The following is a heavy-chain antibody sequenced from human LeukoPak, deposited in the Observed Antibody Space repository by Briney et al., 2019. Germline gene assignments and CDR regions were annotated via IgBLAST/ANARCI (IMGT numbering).Heavy chain of an antibody. V-gene: IGHV1-69*01. CDR2: IIPIFGTA. CDR1: GGTFSSYA. D-gene: IGHD6-19*01. CDR3: ARALKTGYSSGWYVTSEYHYYMDV. J-gene: IGHJ6*03. Sequence: SVKVSCKASGGTFSSYAIGWVRQAPGQGLEWMGGIIPIFGTANYAQKFQGRVTITADESTSTAYMELSSLRSEDTAVYYCARALKTGYSSGWYVTSEYHYYMDVWGKGTTVTVSS.